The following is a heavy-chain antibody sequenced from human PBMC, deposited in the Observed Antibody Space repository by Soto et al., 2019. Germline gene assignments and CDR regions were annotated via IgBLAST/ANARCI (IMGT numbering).Heavy chain of an antibody. CDR1: GGTFSSYA. CDR2: IIPIFGTA. J-gene: IGHJ6*02. D-gene: IGHD5-18*01. Sequence: GASVKVSCKASGGTFSSYAISWVRQAPGQGLEWMGGIIPIFGTANYAQKFQGRVTITADKSTSTAYMELSGLRSEDTAVYYCARNGGYSYVAYYYSGMDVWGQGTTVTVSS. V-gene: IGHV1-69*06. CDR3: ARNGGYSYVAYYYSGMDV.